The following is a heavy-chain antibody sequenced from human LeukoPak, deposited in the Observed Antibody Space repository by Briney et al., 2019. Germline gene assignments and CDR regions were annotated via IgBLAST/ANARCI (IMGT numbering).Heavy chain of an antibody. CDR3: ARVGGRMVAHYYGMDV. V-gene: IGHV3-74*01. CDR1: GFTLSYYW. J-gene: IGHJ6*02. CDR2: INSDGSTS. D-gene: IGHD4/OR15-4a*01. Sequence: GGSLRLSCAASGFTLSYYWMHWVRQAPGKGLVWVSRINSDGSTSNYADSVKGRFTVSRDNAKNSLYLQMNSLRDEDTAVYYCARVGGRMVAHYYGMDVWGQGTTVTVSS.